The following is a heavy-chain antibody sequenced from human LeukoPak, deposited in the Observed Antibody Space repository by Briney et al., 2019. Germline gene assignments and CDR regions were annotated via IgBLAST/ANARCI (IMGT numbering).Heavy chain of an antibody. CDR3: AKDWYYYDSSGYYGPLDY. CDR2: ISFDGSYK. D-gene: IGHD3-22*01. CDR1: GFTFSSYT. V-gene: IGHV3-30*04. J-gene: IGHJ4*02. Sequence: GRSLRLSCAASGFTFSSYTIHWVRQAPGKGLEWVAVISFDGSYKYYADSVKGRFTFSRDNSKNTLYLQMNSLRPEDTAVYYCAKDWYYYDSSGYYGPLDYWGQGTLVTVSS.